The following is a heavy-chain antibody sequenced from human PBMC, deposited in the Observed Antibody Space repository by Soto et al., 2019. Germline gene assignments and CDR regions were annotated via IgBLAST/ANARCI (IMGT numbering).Heavy chain of an antibody. J-gene: IGHJ4*02. D-gene: IGHD3-22*01. Sequence: GASVKVSCKTSGDTFSSYAFNWVRQAPGQGLEWMGGTMPILGTVDSAQKFQGRVTITADESTRSSYLELSGLRSEDTAVYYCTRGESSDTGDYWGQGTLVTVSS. CDR2: TMPILGTV. V-gene: IGHV1-69*13. CDR3: TRGESSDTGDY. CDR1: GDTFSSYA.